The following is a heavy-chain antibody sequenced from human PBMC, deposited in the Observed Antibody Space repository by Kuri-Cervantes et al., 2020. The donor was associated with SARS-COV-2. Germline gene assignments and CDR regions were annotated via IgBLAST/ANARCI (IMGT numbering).Heavy chain of an antibody. Sequence: GGSLRLSCTASGFTFSSHCMSWVRQAPGKGLECVANIRQDGTEKYYVDSVKGRFTISRDNAKNSLYLQMDGLRAEDTAVYYCARNRGIVLAAPLDHWGQGTLVTVSS. V-gene: IGHV3-7*01. J-gene: IGHJ4*02. CDR1: GFTFSSHC. CDR2: IRQDGTEK. D-gene: IGHD2-2*01. CDR3: ARNRGIVLAAPLDH.